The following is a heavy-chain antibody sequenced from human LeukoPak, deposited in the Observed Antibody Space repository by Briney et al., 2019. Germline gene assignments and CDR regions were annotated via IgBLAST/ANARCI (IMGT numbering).Heavy chain of an antibody. CDR2: IRSKAYGETA. CDR3: TRDRGAYNLYDY. J-gene: IGHJ4*02. CDR1: GFTFSDYY. D-gene: IGHD1-1*01. Sequence: QTGGSLRLSCAASGFTFSDYYMSWIRQAPGKGLEWVGFIRSKAYGETADYAASVKGRFTISRDDSKAIAYLQMNSLKTEDTAVYHCTRDRGAYNLYDYWGQGTLVTVSS. V-gene: IGHV3-49*03.